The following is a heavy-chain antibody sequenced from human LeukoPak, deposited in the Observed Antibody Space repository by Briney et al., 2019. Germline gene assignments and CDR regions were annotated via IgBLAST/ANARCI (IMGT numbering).Heavy chain of an antibody. J-gene: IGHJ4*02. CDR2: ISHSVST. CDR3: ASLYSSS. V-gene: IGHV4-34*01. D-gene: IGHD6-13*01. Sequence: SGTLCLSCAVSGGSSSGYYWSWIRQPPGKGLEWVWEISHSVSTNYNPSPKSRVTISVDTSTNQSSLKLNSVTAADTAVYYCASLYSSSWGQGTLVTVSS. CDR1: GGSSSGYY.